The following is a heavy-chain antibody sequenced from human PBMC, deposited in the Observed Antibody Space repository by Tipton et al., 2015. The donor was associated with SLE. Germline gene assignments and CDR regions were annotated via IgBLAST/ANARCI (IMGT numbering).Heavy chain of an antibody. V-gene: IGHV4-39*07. CDR1: GASISSSNYY. Sequence: TLPLTCSVSGASISSSNYYWVWIRQLPGKGLEWIGGIFYTGNTFYTPSLKSRVTISVDTSKNQFSLKLSSVTAADTAVYYCARGQCTSCYYYYMDVWGKGTTVTVSS. CDR3: ARGQCTSCYYYYMDV. D-gene: IGHD2-2*01. J-gene: IGHJ6*03. CDR2: IFYTGNT.